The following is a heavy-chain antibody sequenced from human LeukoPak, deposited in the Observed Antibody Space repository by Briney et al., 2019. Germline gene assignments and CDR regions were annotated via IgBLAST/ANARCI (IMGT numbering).Heavy chain of an antibody. CDR3: ARHENHYDSRGYGYYYYYMDV. V-gene: IGHV5-51*01. Sequence: GESLKISCKGSGYSFTSYWIGWVRQMPGKGLEWMGIIYPGDSDTRYSPSFQGQVTISADKSISTAYLQWSSLKASDTAMYYCARHENHYDSRGYGYYYYYMDVWGKGTTVTVSS. CDR1: GYSFTSYW. D-gene: IGHD3-22*01. CDR2: IYPGDSDT. J-gene: IGHJ6*03.